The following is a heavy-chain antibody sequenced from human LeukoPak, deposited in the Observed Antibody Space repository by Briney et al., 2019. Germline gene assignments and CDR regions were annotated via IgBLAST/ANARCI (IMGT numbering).Heavy chain of an antibody. D-gene: IGHD3-10*01. CDR3: AVDYGSESYYPGY. Sequence: GASVKVSCTASGFTFTSYGMSWVRQAPGQGLEWMGGIRAYNGNTNYAQKLQGRVTMTTDTSKSTVYMEMKSLRSDDTAVYYCAVDYGSESYYPGYWDQGTMVSVSS. CDR1: GFTFTSYG. J-gene: IGHJ4*02. CDR2: IRAYNGNT. V-gene: IGHV1-18*01.